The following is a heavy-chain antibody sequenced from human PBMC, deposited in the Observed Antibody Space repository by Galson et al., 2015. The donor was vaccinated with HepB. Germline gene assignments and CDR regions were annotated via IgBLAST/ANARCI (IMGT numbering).Heavy chain of an antibody. Sequence: SLRLSCAASGFTFSSYAMSWVRQAPGKGLEWVSAISGGGNTYYADSVKGRFTISRDNSKNTVYLQMDSLRAEDTAVYYCAKDPSLMWFDPWGQGTLVTVSS. CDR1: GFTFSSYA. CDR3: AKDPSLMWFDP. CDR2: ISGGGNT. V-gene: IGHV3-23*01. J-gene: IGHJ5*02.